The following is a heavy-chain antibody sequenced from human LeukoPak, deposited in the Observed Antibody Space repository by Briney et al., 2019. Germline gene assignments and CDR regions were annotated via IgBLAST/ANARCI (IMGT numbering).Heavy chain of an antibody. CDR1: GFTVSSNY. V-gene: IGHV3-23*01. CDR3: AKDGGSTSRDV. J-gene: IGHJ6*04. D-gene: IGHD2-2*01. CDR2: ISGSGGST. Sequence: GGSLRLSCAASGFTVSSNYMSWVRQAPGKGLEWVSGISGSGGSTYYADSMKGRFTVSRDNSKNTLYLQMNSLRAEDTAVYYCAKDGGSTSRDVWGKGTTVTVSS.